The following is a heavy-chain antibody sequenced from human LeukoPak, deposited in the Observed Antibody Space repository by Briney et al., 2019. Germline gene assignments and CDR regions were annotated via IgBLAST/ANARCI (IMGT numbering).Heavy chain of an antibody. CDR2: ISAYNGNT. J-gene: IGHJ5*02. CDR3: ARDWGYCSGGSCYGPYNWFDP. Sequence: ASVKVSCKASGYTFTSYGISWVRQAPGQGLEWMGWISAYNGNTNYAQKLQGRVTMTTDTSTSTAYMELRSLRSDDTAVYYCARDWGYCSGGSCYGPYNWFDPWGQGTLVTVSS. D-gene: IGHD2-15*01. V-gene: IGHV1-18*01. CDR1: GYTFTSYG.